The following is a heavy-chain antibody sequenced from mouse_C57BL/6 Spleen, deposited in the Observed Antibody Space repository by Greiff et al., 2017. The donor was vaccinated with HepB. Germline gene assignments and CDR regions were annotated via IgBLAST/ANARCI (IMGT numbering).Heavy chain of an antibody. Sequence: DVHLVESGGGLVKPGGSLKLSCAASGFTFSDYGMHWVRQAPEKGLEWVAYISSGSSTIYYADTVKGRFTISRDNAKNTLFLQMTSLRSEDTAMYYCARPDYYGFHYYAMDYWGQGTSVTVSS. CDR3: ARPDYYGFHYYAMDY. CDR2: ISSGSSTI. V-gene: IGHV5-17*01. J-gene: IGHJ4*01. CDR1: GFTFSDYG. D-gene: IGHD1-1*01.